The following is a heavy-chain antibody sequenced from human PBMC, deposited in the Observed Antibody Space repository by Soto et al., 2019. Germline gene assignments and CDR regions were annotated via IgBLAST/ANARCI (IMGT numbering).Heavy chain of an antibody. J-gene: IGHJ6*02. CDR2: IYYSGST. D-gene: IGHD5-18*01. Sequence: KSSETLSLTCTVSGGSISSYYWSWIRQPPGKGLEWIGYIYYSGSTNYNPSLKSRVTISVDTSKNQFSLKLSSVTAADTAVYYCARDIGYSYGQTYGMDVWGQGTTVTVSS. CDR1: GGSISSYY. CDR3: ARDIGYSYGQTYGMDV. V-gene: IGHV4-59*01.